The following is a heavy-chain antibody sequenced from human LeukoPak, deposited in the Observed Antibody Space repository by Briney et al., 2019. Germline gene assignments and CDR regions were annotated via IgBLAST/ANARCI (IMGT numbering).Heavy chain of an antibody. J-gene: IGHJ6*03. V-gene: IGHV3-21*01. Sequence: GGSLRLSCAASGFTFSSFSIHWVRLTPGKGLEWVSFISTTSSTHYVASVKGRFTISRDNAKNSVSLLMNSLRAEDTAVYYCARVPYCSSTSCPFSYYYYMDVWGKGTTVTVSS. CDR3: ARVPYCSSTSCPFSYYYYMDV. CDR2: ISTTSST. D-gene: IGHD2-2*01. CDR1: GFTFSSFS.